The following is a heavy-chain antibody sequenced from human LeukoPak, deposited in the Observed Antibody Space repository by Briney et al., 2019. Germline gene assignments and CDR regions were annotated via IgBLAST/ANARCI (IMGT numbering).Heavy chain of an antibody. Sequence: GGSLRLSCEASGFTFSSYGVHWFRQAPGEGLEWVSAISGSGGSTYYTDSVKGRITISRDNSKNTLYLQMNSLRAEDTAVYYCARGCGGDCYSPDYWGQGTLVTVSS. CDR1: GFTFSSYG. J-gene: IGHJ4*02. CDR3: ARGCGGDCYSPDY. V-gene: IGHV3-23*01. D-gene: IGHD2-21*02. CDR2: ISGSGGST.